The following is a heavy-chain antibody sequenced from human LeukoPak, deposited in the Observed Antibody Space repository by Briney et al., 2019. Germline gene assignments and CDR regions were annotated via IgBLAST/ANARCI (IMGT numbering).Heavy chain of an antibody. D-gene: IGHD1-26*01. CDR1: GGTFSSYA. J-gene: IGHJ4*02. CDR3: ATDVGFGGSRTFDY. CDR2: IIPIFGTA. V-gene: IGHV1-69*06. Sequence: SVKVSCKASGGTFSSYAISWVRQAPGQGLEWMGEIIPIFGTANYAQKFQGRVTMTGDTSTDTAYMELSSLRSEDTAVYYCATDVGFGGSRTFDYWGQGTLVTVSS.